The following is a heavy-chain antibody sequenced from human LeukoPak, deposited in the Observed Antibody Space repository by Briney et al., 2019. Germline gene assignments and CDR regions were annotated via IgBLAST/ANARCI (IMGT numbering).Heavy chain of an antibody. D-gene: IGHD6-13*01. CDR1: GFTFSSYG. CDR2: IWYDGSNK. J-gene: IGHJ6*02. CDR3: ARDPYSSSWYRLSYYYYGMDV. V-gene: IGHV3-33*01. Sequence: GGSLRLSCAASGFTFSSYGMDWVRQAPGKGLEGVAVIWYDGSNKYYADSRKGRFTISRDKSKNKLYLKMNSLRAEDTAVYYCARDPYSSSWYRLSYYYYGMDVWGQGTTVTVSS.